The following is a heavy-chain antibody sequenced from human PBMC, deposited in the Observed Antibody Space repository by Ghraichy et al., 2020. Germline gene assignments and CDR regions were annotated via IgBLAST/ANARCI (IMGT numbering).Heavy chain of an antibody. D-gene: IGHD6-13*01. CDR3: ARGEAAAGPPFSYYYYGMDV. CDR1: GGTFSSYA. J-gene: IGHJ6*02. Sequence: SVKVSCKASGGTFSSYAISWVRQAPGQGLEWMGGIIPILGIANYAQKFQGRVTITADKSTSTAYMELSSLRSEDTAVYYCARGEAAAGPPFSYYYYGMDVWGQGTTVTVSS. V-gene: IGHV1-69*10. CDR2: IIPILGIA.